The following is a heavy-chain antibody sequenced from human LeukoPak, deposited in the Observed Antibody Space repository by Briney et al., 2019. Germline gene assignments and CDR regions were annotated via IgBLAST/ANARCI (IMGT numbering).Heavy chain of an antibody. V-gene: IGHV3-21*01. CDR2: ISSSSSYI. J-gene: IGHJ6*03. D-gene: IGHD3-9*01. CDR3: ARDRDILTGYYYYYYYMDV. CDR1: GFTFSNYS. Sequence: GGSLRLSCTASGFTFSNYSMNWVRQAPGKGLEWVSSISSSSSYIYYADSVRGRFTISRDNAKNSLYLQMNSLRVEDTAVYYCARDRDILTGYYYYYYYMDVWGKGTTVTVSS.